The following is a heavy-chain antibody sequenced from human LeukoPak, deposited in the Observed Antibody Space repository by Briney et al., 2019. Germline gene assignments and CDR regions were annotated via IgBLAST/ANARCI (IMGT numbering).Heavy chain of an antibody. CDR1: SGSISSSTW. J-gene: IGHJ4*02. V-gene: IGHV4-4*02. D-gene: IGHD5-24*01. CDR2: INHSGST. CDR3: ALGYNDIWEL. Sequence: SETLSLACAVSSGSISSSTWWSWVRQPPGKGLEWIGEINHSGSTHYTPSLKSRVTISVDTSDNKFSLKMISVTAADAAVYYCALGYNDIWELWGRGTLVTVSS.